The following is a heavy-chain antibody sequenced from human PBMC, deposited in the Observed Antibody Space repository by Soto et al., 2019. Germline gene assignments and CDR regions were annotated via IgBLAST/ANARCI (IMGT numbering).Heavy chain of an antibody. J-gene: IGHJ3*02. CDR2: IWYDGSNK. CDR3: ARDLAAAEVGAFDI. D-gene: IGHD6-13*01. Sequence: GGSLRLSCAASGFTFSSYGMHWVRQAPGKGLEWVAVIWYDGSNKYYADSVKGRFTISRDNSKNTLYLQMNSLRAEDTAVYYCARDLAAAEVGAFDIWGQGTMVTVSS. CDR1: GFTFSSYG. V-gene: IGHV3-33*01.